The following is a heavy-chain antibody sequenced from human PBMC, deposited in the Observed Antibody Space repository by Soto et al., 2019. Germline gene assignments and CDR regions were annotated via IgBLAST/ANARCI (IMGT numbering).Heavy chain of an antibody. D-gene: IGHD3-22*01. CDR1: GLTFSSYA. J-gene: IGHJ6*02. V-gene: IGHV3-64*01. CDR3: ARAKDYYDSSGYSPSGKDV. CDR2: ISTNGGST. Sequence: GSLRLSCAASGLTFSSYAMHWVRQAPGKGLEYFSAISTNGGSTYYANSVKGRFTISRDNSKNTLYLQMNSLRAEDTAVYYCARAKDYYDSSGYSPSGKDVWGQGTTVTVSS.